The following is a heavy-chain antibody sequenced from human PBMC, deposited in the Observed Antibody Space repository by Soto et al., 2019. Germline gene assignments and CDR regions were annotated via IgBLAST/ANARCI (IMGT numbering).Heavy chain of an antibody. Sequence: EVQLAESGGGLVQPGGSLRLSCAASGFTFTSYWIHWVRQAPGKGLVWVSRIDTDGSTTSYADAVKGRFTISRDNAKNTLYLQMSSLRAEDTAVYYCARAIAVAGTGGFYWGQGILVTVSS. J-gene: IGHJ4*02. D-gene: IGHD6-19*01. CDR2: IDTDGSTT. CDR1: GFTFTSYW. CDR3: ARAIAVAGTGGFY. V-gene: IGHV3-74*01.